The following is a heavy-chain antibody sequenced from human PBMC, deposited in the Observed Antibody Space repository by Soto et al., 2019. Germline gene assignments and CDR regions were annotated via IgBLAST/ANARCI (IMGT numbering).Heavy chain of an antibody. Sequence: QVHLQESGPGLVKPSETLSLTCRVSGGSISNDYWTWIRQPPGKGLEWIGYIYKGGSINYNPSLKSRVTISVDTSNNQFSLKLSSVTAADMAVYYCARAYYERSGYAVDPWGQGTLVTVSS. CDR1: GGSISNDY. D-gene: IGHD3-22*01. CDR3: ARAYYERSGYAVDP. V-gene: IGHV4-4*09. CDR2: IYKGGSI. J-gene: IGHJ5*02.